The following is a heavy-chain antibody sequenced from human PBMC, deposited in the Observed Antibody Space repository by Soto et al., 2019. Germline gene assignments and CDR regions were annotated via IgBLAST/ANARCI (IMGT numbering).Heavy chain of an antibody. CDR2: IIPIFGTA. D-gene: IGHD4-4*01. CDR1: GGTFSSYA. V-gene: IGHV1-69*13. CDR3: ASHYRGDYYYYGMDV. J-gene: IGHJ6*02. Sequence: SAKVSCKSSGGTFSSYAISWVRQAPGQGLEWMGGIIPIFGTANYAQKFQGRVTITADESTSTAYMELSSLRSEDTAVYYCASHYRGDYYYYGMDVWGQGTTVTVSS.